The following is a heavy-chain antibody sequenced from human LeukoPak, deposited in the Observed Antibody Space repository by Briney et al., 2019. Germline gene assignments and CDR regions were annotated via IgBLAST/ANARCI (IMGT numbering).Heavy chain of an antibody. J-gene: IGHJ5*02. CDR2: INPNSGGT. CDR3: ARIGYCSSTSCYWFDP. D-gene: IGHD2-2*01. V-gene: IGHV1-2*02. CDR1: GYTFTGYY. Sequence: ASVKVSCTASGYTFTGYYMHWVRQAPGQGLEWMGWINPNSGGTNYAQKFQGRVTMTRDTSISTAYMELSRLRSDDTAVYYCARIGYCSSTSCYWFDPWGQGTLVTVSS.